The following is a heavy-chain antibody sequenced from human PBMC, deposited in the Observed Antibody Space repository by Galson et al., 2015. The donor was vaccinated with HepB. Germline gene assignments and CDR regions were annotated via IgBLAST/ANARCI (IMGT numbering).Heavy chain of an antibody. J-gene: IGHJ5*02. D-gene: IGHD5-24*01. CDR1: GGTFSSYA. Sequence: SVKVSCKASGGTFSSYAISWVRQAPGQGLEWMGGIIPIFGTANYAQKFQGRVTITADESTSTAYMEPSSLRSEDTAVYYCARDLTTDQEMAGPNWFDPWGQGTLVTVSS. CDR2: IIPIFGTA. CDR3: ARDLTTDQEMAGPNWFDP. V-gene: IGHV1-69*13.